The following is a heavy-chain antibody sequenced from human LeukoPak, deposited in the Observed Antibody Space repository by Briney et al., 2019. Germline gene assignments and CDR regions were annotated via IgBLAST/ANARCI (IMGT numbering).Heavy chain of an antibody. D-gene: IGHD6-6*01. J-gene: IGHJ6*03. Sequence: GGSLRLSCAASVFTFSSYSMNWVRQAPGKGLEWVSYISSSSSTIYYADSVKGRFTISRDNVKNSLYLQMNSLRAEDTAVYYCARDAVEYSSSIYYYYYYMDVWGKGTTVTVSS. CDR1: VFTFSSYS. V-gene: IGHV3-48*01. CDR3: ARDAVEYSSSIYYYYYYMDV. CDR2: ISSSSSTI.